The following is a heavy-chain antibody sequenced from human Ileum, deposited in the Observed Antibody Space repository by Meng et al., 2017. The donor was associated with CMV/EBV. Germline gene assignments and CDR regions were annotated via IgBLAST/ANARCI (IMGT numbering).Heavy chain of an antibody. CDR1: GFTFSDYY. D-gene: IGHD6-13*01. CDR2: IISSGSTI. J-gene: IGHJ4*02. V-gene: IGHV3-11*01. CDR3: AREFSTSWYIDY. Sequence: GESLKISCAASGFTFSDYYMSWIRQAPGKGLEWVSYIISSGSTIYYADSVKGRFTISRDNAKILMYQKINGLGAENAAVYYCAREFSTSWYIDYWGQGTLVTVSS.